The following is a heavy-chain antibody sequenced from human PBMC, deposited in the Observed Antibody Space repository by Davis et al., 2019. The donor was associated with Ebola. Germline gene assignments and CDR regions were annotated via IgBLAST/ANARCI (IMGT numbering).Heavy chain of an antibody. CDR1: GFTFSSYS. CDR3: AKSRPPTYYYDSSGYYLRDDAFDI. CDR2: ISSSSSYI. Sequence: GGSLRLSCAASGFTFSSYSMNWVRQAPGKGLEWVSSISSSSSYIYYADSVKGRFTISRDNSKNTLYLQMNSLRAEDTAVYYCAKSRPPTYYYDSSGYYLRDDAFDIWGQGTMVTVSS. V-gene: IGHV3-21*04. J-gene: IGHJ3*02. D-gene: IGHD3-22*01.